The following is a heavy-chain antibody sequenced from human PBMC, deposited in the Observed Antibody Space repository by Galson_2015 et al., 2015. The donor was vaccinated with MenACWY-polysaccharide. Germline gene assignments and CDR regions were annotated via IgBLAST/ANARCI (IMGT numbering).Heavy chain of an antibody. CDR3: ARHRPRGNGMDV. Sequence: SLRLSCAASGLIVSAIYMAWFRQPPGKGLEWVSTIYSGGNTYYADSVKGRFTISRDNSKNTLYLQMNSLRADDTAMYYCARHRPRGNGMDVWGQGTTVTVSS. D-gene: IGHD1-14*01. V-gene: IGHV3-53*01. J-gene: IGHJ6*02. CDR2: IYSGGNT. CDR1: GLIVSAIY.